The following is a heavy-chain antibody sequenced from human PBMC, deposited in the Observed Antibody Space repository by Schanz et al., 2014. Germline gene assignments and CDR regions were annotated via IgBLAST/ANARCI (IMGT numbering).Heavy chain of an antibody. J-gene: IGHJ4*02. CDR2: ITAYNGDT. V-gene: IGHV1-8*02. CDR3: ARGRTFDY. Sequence: QVQLVQSGTEVKKPGASVKVSCKASGYTFTNFYIHWVRQAPGQGLEWMGWITAYNGDTNYALKLQGRVTMTRNTSMSTAYIELHILTSEDTAVYYCARGRTFDYWGQGTLVTVSS. CDR1: GYTFTNFY.